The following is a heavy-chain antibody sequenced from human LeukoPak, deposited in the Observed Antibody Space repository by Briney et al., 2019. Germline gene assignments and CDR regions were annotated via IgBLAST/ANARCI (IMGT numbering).Heavy chain of an antibody. Sequence: GGSLRLSCAGSGFTFSSCAMSWVRQAPGKGLEWVSGISGSGGSTYYADSVKGRFTISRDNSKNTLYLQMNSLRAEDTAVYYCAKDVGGYSGYQIDYWGQGTLVTVSS. V-gene: IGHV3-23*01. CDR1: GFTFSSCA. D-gene: IGHD5-12*01. CDR2: ISGSGGST. CDR3: AKDVGGYSGYQIDY. J-gene: IGHJ4*02.